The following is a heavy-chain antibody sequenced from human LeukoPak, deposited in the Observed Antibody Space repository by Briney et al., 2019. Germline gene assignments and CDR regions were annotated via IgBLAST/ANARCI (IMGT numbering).Heavy chain of an antibody. CDR3: ARHRSYDYVWGSYRKRGDAFDI. CDR2: IYYSGST. CDR1: GDSISSYY. D-gene: IGHD3-16*02. Sequence: SETLSLTCTVSGDSISSYYWSWIRQPPGKGLEWIAYIYYSGSTNYNPSLKSRVTISVNTSKNQFSLKLSSVTAADTAVYYCARHRSYDYVWGSYRKRGDAFDIWGQGTMVTVSS. V-gene: IGHV4-59*08. J-gene: IGHJ3*02.